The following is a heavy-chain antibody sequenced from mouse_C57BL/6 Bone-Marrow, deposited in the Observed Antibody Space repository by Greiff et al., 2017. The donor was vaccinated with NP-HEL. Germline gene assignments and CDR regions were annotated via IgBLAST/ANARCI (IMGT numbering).Heavy chain of an antibody. J-gene: IGHJ2*01. D-gene: IGHD3-2*02. Sequence: QVQLQQPGTELVKPGASVKLSCKASGYTFTSYWMHWVKQRPGQGLEWIGNINPRNGGTNYNEKFKSKATLTVDKSSSTAYMQLSSLTSEDAAVYYCARMKGTAQAHYWGQGTTLTVSS. CDR1: GYTFTSYW. CDR3: ARMKGTAQAHY. V-gene: IGHV1-53*01. CDR2: INPRNGGT.